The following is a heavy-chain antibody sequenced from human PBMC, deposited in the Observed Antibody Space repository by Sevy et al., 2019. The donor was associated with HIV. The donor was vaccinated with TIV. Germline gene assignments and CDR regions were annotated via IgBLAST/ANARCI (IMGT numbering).Heavy chain of an antibody. V-gene: IGHV3-9*01. Sequence: GGSLRLSCAASGFTFDDYAMHWVRQAPGKGLEWVSGISWNSGSMGYADSVKGRFTISRDNAKNSLYLQMNSLRAEDTALYYCAKGGLVRGLSYYYGMDVWGQGTTVTVSS. D-gene: IGHD3-10*01. CDR2: ISWNSGSM. CDR1: GFTFDDYA. J-gene: IGHJ6*02. CDR3: AKGGLVRGLSYYYGMDV.